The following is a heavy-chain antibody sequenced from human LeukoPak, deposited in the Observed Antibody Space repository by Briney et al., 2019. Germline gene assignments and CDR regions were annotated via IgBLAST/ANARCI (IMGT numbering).Heavy chain of an antibody. V-gene: IGHV1-18*01. CDR1: GYTFTSYG. Sequence: ASVKVSCKASGYTFTSYGISWVRQAPGQGLEWMGWISAYNGNTNYAQKLQGRVTMTTDTSTSTAYMELRSLRSDDTAVYYCVREVTVRYLGSDAFDIWGQGTMVTVSS. D-gene: IGHD3-9*01. CDR2: ISAYNGNT. J-gene: IGHJ3*02. CDR3: VREVTVRYLGSDAFDI.